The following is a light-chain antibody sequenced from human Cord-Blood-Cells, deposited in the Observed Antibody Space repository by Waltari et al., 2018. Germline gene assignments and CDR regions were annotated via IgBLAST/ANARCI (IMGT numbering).Light chain of an antibody. CDR3: CSYAGSSTYV. J-gene: IGLJ1*01. V-gene: IGLV2-23*01. CDR2: EGS. CDR1: SSDVGGYNV. Sequence: SALPQPASVSGSPGPSITISCTGTSSDVGGYNVVSRYQQHPGKAPKLMIYEGSKRPSGVSNRCSGSKSGNTASLTISGLQAEDEADYYCCSYAGSSTYVFGTGTKVTVL.